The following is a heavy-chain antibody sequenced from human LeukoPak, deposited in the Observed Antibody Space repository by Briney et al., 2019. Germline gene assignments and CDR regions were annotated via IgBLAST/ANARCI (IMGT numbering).Heavy chain of an antibody. CDR2: INPDGRDT. CDR3: TSWGDTTAEYFQR. D-gene: IGHD2-21*02. CDR1: GFTVNSNY. J-gene: IGHJ1*01. V-gene: IGHV3-7*01. Sequence: GGSLRLSCAASGFTVNSNYWSWVRQAPGKGLEWVAHINPDGRDTYYVDSVKGRFTISRDNAQNSMYLQMNSLRVEDTAVYYCTSWGDTTAEYFQRWGQGTLVTVSS.